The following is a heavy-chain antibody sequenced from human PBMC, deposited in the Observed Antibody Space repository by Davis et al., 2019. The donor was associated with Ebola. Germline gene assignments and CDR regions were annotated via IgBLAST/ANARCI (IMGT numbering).Heavy chain of an antibody. CDR1: GFTFSSYA. D-gene: IGHD6-19*01. CDR2: ISRSGGST. J-gene: IGHJ4*02. Sequence: GGSLRLSCTASGFTFSSYAMSWVRQAPGKGLEWVSAISRSGGSTYYADSVKGRFTISRDNSKNTLYLQMNSLRAEDTAVYYCATTPQYSSGQNKPFDYWGQGTLVTVSS. CDR3: ATTPQYSSGQNKPFDY. V-gene: IGHV3-23*01.